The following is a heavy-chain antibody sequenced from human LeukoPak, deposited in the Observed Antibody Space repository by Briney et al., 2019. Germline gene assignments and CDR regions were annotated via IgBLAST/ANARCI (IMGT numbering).Heavy chain of an antibody. CDR1: GFTVIMND. CDR2: LYSDGNT. V-gene: IGHV3-53*01. CDR3: ARGVEPLAANTLAY. Sequence: GGSLRLSCAASGFTVIMNDMTWVRQAPGKGLEWVSVLYSDGNTKYSDSVQGRFTISRDNSKNTLYLEMNSLSPRPTAVYYCARGVEPLAANTLAYWGQGTLVTVSS. J-gene: IGHJ4*02. D-gene: IGHD1-14*01.